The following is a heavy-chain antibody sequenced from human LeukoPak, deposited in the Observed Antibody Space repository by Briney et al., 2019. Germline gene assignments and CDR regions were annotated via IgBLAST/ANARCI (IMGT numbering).Heavy chain of an antibody. J-gene: IGHJ4*02. V-gene: IGHV3-53*01. CDR2: IYSGGST. CDR3: ATNYYGSGSYYFDY. CDR1: GFTVSSNY. D-gene: IGHD3-10*01. Sequence: PGGSLRLSCAASGFTVSSNYMSWVRQAPGKGLEWVSVIYSGGSTYYADSVKGRFTISRDNSKNTLYLQMNSLRAEDTAVYYCATNYYGSGSYYFDYWGQGTLVTVSS.